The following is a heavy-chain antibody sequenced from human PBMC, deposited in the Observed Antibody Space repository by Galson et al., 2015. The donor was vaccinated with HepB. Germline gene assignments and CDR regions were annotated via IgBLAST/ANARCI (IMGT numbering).Heavy chain of an antibody. J-gene: IGHJ4*02. CDR3: AAEGAPTNCGGDCAFDY. CDR1: GGTFSSYI. CDR2: IIPILGIA. V-gene: IGHV1-69*02. D-gene: IGHD2-21*02. Sequence: SVKVSCKASGGTFSSYILSWVRQAPGQGLEWMGRIIPILGIANYAQKFQGRVTLTADKSTSTGYMELSSLRSEDTAVYYCAAEGAPTNCGGDCAFDYWGQGTLVTVFS.